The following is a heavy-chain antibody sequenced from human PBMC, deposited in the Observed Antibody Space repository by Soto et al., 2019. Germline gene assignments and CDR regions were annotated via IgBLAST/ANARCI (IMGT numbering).Heavy chain of an antibody. V-gene: IGHV1-69*01. Sequence: QVQLVQSGAEVKKPGSSVKVSCLASRGTFNRYAINWVRQAPGHGLEWLGALVPQFGTPNYAQKHQDSVTIVADESTNTTSMELRGLTSDDTAVYYCARQNRDTPMVPFDVWGQGTLVTVSS. CDR1: RGTFNRYA. J-gene: IGHJ4*02. D-gene: IGHD5-18*01. CDR2: LVPQFGTP. CDR3: ARQNRDTPMVPFDV.